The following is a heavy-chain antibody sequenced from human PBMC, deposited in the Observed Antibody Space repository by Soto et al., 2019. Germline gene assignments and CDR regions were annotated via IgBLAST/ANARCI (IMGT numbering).Heavy chain of an antibody. CDR2: INHSGNT. CDR1: VGSFSGYY. CDR3: ERHSIWLLLSDY. Sequence: SETLSLTCAVYVGSFSGYYWSWIRQPPGKGLEWIGGINHSGNTNYNPSLKSRVTISVDTSKNQFSLKLDSVTAADTAVYFCERHSIWLLLSDYWGQGSLVTVSS. D-gene: IGHD3-22*01. J-gene: IGHJ4*02. V-gene: IGHV4-34*01.